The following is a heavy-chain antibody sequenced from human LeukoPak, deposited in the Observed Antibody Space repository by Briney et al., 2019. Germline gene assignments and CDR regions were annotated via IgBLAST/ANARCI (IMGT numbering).Heavy chain of an antibody. CDR3: AKGDCSGGSCYSYYYYYMDV. J-gene: IGHJ6*03. CDR2: ISGSGGST. V-gene: IGHV3-23*01. Sequence: GGSLRLSCAASGFTFSTYSMNWVRQAPGKGLEWVSAISGSGGSTYYADSVKGRFTISRDNSKNTLYLQMNSLRAEDTAVYYCAKGDCSGGSCYSYYYYYMDVWGKGTTVTVSS. D-gene: IGHD2-15*01. CDR1: GFTFSTYS.